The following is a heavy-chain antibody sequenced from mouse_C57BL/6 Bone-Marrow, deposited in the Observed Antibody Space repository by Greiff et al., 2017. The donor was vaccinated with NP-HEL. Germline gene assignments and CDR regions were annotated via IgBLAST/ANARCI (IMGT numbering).Heavy chain of an antibody. CDR3: ARGSTTVVAEPNFDY. Sequence: VQLQQPGAELVRPGPSVKLSCKASGYTFTSYWMHWVKQRPGQGLEWIGVIDPSDSYTNYNQKFKGKATLTVDTSSSTAYMQLSSLTSEDSAVYYCARGSTTVVAEPNFDYWGQGTTLTVSS. J-gene: IGHJ2*01. D-gene: IGHD1-1*01. CDR1: GYTFTSYW. V-gene: IGHV1-59*01. CDR2: IDPSDSYT.